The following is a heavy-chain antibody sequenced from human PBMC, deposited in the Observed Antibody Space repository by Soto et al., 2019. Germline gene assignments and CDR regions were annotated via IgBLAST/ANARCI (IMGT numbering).Heavy chain of an antibody. V-gene: IGHV3-13*01. CDR1: GFGFNGYD. D-gene: IGHD3-16*01. CDR3: ARGGDRFDGMDF. Sequence: GGSLRLSCAASGFGFNGYDMHWVRQAPGKNLEWVAAISTAGDTYYLGSVKGRFTISREDAKNSLSLQMNSLRVGDTAVYYCARGGDRFDGMDFWGQGYTVTVSS. J-gene: IGHJ6*02. CDR2: ISTAGDT.